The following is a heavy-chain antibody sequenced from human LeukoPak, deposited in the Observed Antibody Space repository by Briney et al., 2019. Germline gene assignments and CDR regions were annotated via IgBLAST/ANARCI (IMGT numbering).Heavy chain of an antibody. D-gene: IGHD3-10*01. J-gene: IGHJ4*02. CDR1: GGSISSSSYY. CDR2: IYYSGST. CDR3: ARPGGSGSRWGS. Sequence: PPETLSLTCTVSGGSISSSSYYWGWIRQPPGKGLEWIGSIYYSGSTYYNPSLKSRVTISVDTSKNQFSLKLSSVTAADTAVYYCARPGGSGSRWGSWGQGTLVTVSS. V-gene: IGHV4-39*01.